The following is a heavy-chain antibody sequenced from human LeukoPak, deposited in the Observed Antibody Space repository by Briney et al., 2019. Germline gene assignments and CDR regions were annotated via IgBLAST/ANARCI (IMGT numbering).Heavy chain of an antibody. CDR1: GFTFRSHA. CDR3: AKDFRIGYSAHFDY. V-gene: IGHV3-23*01. D-gene: IGHD2-21*01. Sequence: GGSLRLSCVGSGFTFRSHAMSWVRQAPEKGLEFVSGIYENGGTTYYADSVKGRFSISRDNSKNTLFLQMDSLRGEDTAVYYCAKDFRIGYSAHFDYWGQGALVTVSS. J-gene: IGHJ4*02. CDR2: IYENGGTT.